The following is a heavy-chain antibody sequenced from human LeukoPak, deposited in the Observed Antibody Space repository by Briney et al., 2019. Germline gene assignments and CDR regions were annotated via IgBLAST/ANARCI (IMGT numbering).Heavy chain of an antibody. J-gene: IGHJ4*02. CDR2: ISSSSSYI. CDR1: GFRFSSYA. V-gene: IGHV3-21*01. Sequence: PGGSLRLSCAASGFRFSSYAMSWVRQAPGKGLEWVSSISSSSSYIYYADSVKGRFTISRDNAKNSLYLQMNSLRAEDTAVYYCARDNYYDSSATGDYWGQGTLVTVSS. CDR3: ARDNYYDSSATGDY. D-gene: IGHD3-22*01.